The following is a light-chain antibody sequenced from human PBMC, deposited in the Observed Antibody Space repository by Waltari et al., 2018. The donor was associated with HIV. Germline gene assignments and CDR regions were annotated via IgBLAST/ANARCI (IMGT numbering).Light chain of an antibody. J-gene: IGLJ2*01. CDR2: DDN. CDR1: NIGSKS. V-gene: IGLV3-21*02. CDR3: QVWDSGSDHPDVV. Sequence: SYVLTQPTSVSVAPGQTARITCGGNNIGSKSVQWYQQKPGQAPVLVVYDDNDRPSGIPERFFGSNSGNTATLTITRVEAGDEADYYCQVWDSGSDHPDVVFGGGTKLTVL.